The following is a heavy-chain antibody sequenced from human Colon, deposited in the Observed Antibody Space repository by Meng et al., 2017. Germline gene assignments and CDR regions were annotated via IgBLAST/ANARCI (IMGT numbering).Heavy chain of an antibody. J-gene: IGHJ4*02. CDR2: IDRSGTT. V-gene: IGHV4-38-2*01. CDR1: GYSISTAYY. CDR3: ARTICSSSVDY. D-gene: IGHD2-2*01. Sequence: QGQVQESGPGLVKPPETLSLTCSVSGYSISTAYYWGWIRQTPGKGLEWIASIDRSGTTYYNPSLESRVTISVDTSKNHFSLRLNSVTAADTAVYFCARTICSSSVDYWGQGTLVTVSS.